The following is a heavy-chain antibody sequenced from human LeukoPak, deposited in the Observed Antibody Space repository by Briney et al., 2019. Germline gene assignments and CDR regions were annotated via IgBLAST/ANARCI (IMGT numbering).Heavy chain of an antibody. Sequence: SETLSLTCAVYGGSFSGYYWSWIRQPPGKGLEWIGEINHSGSTNYNPSLKSRVTISVDTSKNQFSLKLSSVTAADTAVYYCGRKLRRGGGAFDIWGQGTMVTVSS. CDR3: GRKLRRGGGAFDI. CDR1: GGSFSGYY. D-gene: IGHD1-7*01. J-gene: IGHJ3*02. V-gene: IGHV4-34*01. CDR2: INHSGST.